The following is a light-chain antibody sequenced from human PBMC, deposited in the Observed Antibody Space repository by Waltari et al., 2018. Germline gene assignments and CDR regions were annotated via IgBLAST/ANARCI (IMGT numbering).Light chain of an antibody. Sequence: QSALTQPPSASGSPGQSVTISCTGTSSDVGGYNSVSWYQQHPGKAPKLMIYEVTKRPSGVPARFSCSKSGNTASLTVSGLQAEDEAGYYCSSYAGSNKYVLFGGGTKLTVL. CDR3: SSYAGSNKYVL. J-gene: IGLJ2*01. V-gene: IGLV2-8*01. CDR2: EVT. CDR1: SSDVGGYNS.